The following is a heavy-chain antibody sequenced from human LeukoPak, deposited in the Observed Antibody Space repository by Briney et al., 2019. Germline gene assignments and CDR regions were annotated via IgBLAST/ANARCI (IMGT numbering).Heavy chain of an antibody. J-gene: IGHJ5*02. D-gene: IGHD4-23*01. CDR3: ASLYGGNSRWFDP. CDR2: IYYSGST. V-gene: IGHV4-30-4*01. CDR1: GGSISSGDYY. Sequence: TLSLTCTVSGGSISSGDYYWSWIRQPPGKGLEWIGYIYYSGSTNYNPSLKSRVTISVDTSKNQFSLKLNSVTAADTAVYYCASLYGGNSRWFDPWGQGTLVTVSS.